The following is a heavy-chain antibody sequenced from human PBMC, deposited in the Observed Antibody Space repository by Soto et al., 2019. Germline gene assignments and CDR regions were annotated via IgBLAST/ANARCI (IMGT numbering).Heavy chain of an antibody. CDR1: GYIFTAYS. V-gene: IGHV1-46*01. CDR2: VNPSGGSK. D-gene: IGHD2-15*01. CDR3: AREENCSDGICYSEYFLR. J-gene: IGHJ1*01. Sequence: QVQLVQSGAEVKKPGASVKVSCKAPGYIFTAYSMHWVRQAPGQGLEWMGVVNPSGGSKNYAQKFQGRITMTRDTSTSTVYMELGGLRSEDTAVYYCAREENCSDGICYSEYFLRWGQGTLVTVSS.